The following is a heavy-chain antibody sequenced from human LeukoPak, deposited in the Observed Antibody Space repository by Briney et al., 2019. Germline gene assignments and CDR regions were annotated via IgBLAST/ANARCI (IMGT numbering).Heavy chain of an antibody. J-gene: IGHJ5*02. V-gene: IGHV3-23*01. CDR3: AKDGYSNSRYDWSDP. CDR1: GFTFSSYA. D-gene: IGHD6-13*01. CDR2: ISSGGGT. Sequence: GGSLGLSCAASGFTFSSYAMSWVRQAPGKGLEWVSGISSGGGTYYADSVKGRFTISRDNSKNTLYLQMNNLRAEDTAVYYCAKDGYSNSRYDWSDPWGQGTLVTVSS.